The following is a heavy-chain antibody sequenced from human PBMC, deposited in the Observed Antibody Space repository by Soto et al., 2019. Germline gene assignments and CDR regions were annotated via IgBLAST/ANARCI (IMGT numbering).Heavy chain of an antibody. V-gene: IGHV4-59*01. CDR2: IYYSGST. Sequence: QVQLQESGPGLVKPSETLSLTCTVSGGSISSYYWSWIRQPPGKGLEWIGYIYYSGSTNYNPSLKSRVTISVDTSKNQFSLKLSSVTAADTAVYYCARVVLEHYYYYMDVLGKGTTVTVSS. CDR3: ARVVLEHYYYYMDV. J-gene: IGHJ6*03. CDR1: GGSISSYY.